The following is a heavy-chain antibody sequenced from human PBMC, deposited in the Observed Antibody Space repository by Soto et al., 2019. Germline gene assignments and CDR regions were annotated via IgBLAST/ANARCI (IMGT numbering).Heavy chain of an antibody. CDR2: ISGSGGST. J-gene: IGHJ4*02. CDR1: GFTFSNYA. V-gene: IGHV3-23*01. Sequence: GGSLRLSCAASGFTFSNYAMSWVRQAPGKGLEWVSVISGSGGSTYYADSVKGRFTISRDNSGTTLFLQMNSLRGEDTAVYFCAKSPHPYYYDSSVYYWVGIDYWGQGTLVTVSS. D-gene: IGHD3-22*01. CDR3: AKSPHPYYYDSSVYYWVGIDY.